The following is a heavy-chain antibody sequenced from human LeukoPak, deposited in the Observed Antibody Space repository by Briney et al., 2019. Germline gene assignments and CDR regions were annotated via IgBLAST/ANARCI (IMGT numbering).Heavy chain of an antibody. Sequence: SETPSLTCTVSGGSISSYYWTWIRQPPGKGLEWIGYIYYTGATRYNPSLKSRVTISVDTSKKQFSLKLTSVTAADTAVYYCARYGGSGWVIDNWGQGTLVTVSS. J-gene: IGHJ4*02. CDR2: IYYTGAT. D-gene: IGHD6-19*01. V-gene: IGHV4-59*08. CDR1: GGSISSYY. CDR3: ARYGGSGWVIDN.